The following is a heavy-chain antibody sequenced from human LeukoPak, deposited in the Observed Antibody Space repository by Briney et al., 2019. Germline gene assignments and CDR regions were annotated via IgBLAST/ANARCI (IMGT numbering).Heavy chain of an antibody. J-gene: IGHJ6*02. CDR1: GYTFTSYG. CDR3: ARRSAAIYYYYGMDV. V-gene: IGHV1-18*01. Sequence: ASVKVSCKASGYTFTSYGISWVRQAPGQGLEWMGWISAYNGNTNYAQKLQGRVTMTADTSTSTAYMELRSLRSDDTAVYDCARRSAAIYYYYGMDVWGQGTTVTVSS. CDR2: ISAYNGNT. D-gene: IGHD2-2*01.